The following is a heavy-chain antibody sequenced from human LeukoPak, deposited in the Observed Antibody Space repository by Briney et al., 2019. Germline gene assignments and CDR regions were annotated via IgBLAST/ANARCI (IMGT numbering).Heavy chain of an antibody. CDR2: ISWNSGSI. CDR1: GFTFDDYA. J-gene: IGHJ4*02. Sequence: GGSLRLSCAASGFTFDDYAMHWVRQAPGKGLEWVSGISWNSGSIGYADSVKGRFTISRDNAKNSLYLQMNSLRAEDTALYYCATGAYYNVLLRLGPLDYWGQGTLVTVSS. CDR3: ATGAYYNVLLRLGPLDY. V-gene: IGHV3-9*01. D-gene: IGHD3-10*01.